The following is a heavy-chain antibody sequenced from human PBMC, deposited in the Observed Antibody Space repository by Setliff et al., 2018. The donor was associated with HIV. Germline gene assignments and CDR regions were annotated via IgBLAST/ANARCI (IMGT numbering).Heavy chain of an antibody. CDR3: ARLRLLYYYYYMDV. CDR1: GGSFSGYY. CDR2: INHSGST. Sequence: SETLSLTCAVYGGSFSGYYWSWIRQPPGKGLEWIGEINHSGSTNYNPSLKSRVTISVDMSKNQFSLKLSSVTAADTAVYYCARLRLLYYYYYMDVWGKGTTVTVSS. V-gene: IGHV4-34*01. J-gene: IGHJ6*03.